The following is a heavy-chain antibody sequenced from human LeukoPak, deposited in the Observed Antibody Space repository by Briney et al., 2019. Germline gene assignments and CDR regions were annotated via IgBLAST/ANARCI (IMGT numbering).Heavy chain of an antibody. CDR2: IYYSGNT. CDR1: GGSISSSSYY. CDR3: ASIYYYDSIGQDY. V-gene: IGHV4-39*07. Sequence: SETLSLTCTVSGGSISSSSYYWGWIRQPPGKGLEWIGSIYYSGNTYYNPSVKSRVSVSVDTSKNQFSLKLSSVTAADTAVYYCASIYYYDSIGQDYWGQGTLVTVSS. D-gene: IGHD3-22*01. J-gene: IGHJ4*02.